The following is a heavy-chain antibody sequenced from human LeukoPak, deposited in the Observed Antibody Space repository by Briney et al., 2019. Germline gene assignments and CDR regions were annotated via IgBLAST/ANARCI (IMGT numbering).Heavy chain of an antibody. D-gene: IGHD2-15*01. J-gene: IGHJ3*02. Sequence: SETLSLTCTVSGGSISSGDYYWSWIRQPPGKGLEWFGEVNHRGDTIYNPSLKRRVIMSVDTSKNQFFLHLNSMTAADTAVYYCARPHFCSATTCSGPFHIWSQGTMVTVSS. V-gene: IGHV4-39*07. CDR1: GGSISSGDYY. CDR2: VNHRGDT. CDR3: ARPHFCSATTCSGPFHI.